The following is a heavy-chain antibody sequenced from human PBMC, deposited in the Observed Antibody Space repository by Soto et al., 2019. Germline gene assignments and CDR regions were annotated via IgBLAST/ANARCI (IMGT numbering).Heavy chain of an antibody. CDR1: GGSFSRGYW. J-gene: IGHJ4*02. D-gene: IGHD6-13*01. CDR2: IYDSGTT. Sequence: QVQLQESGPGLVKPSGTLSLTCGVSGGSFSRGYWWSWVRQPPGKGLEWIGEIYDSGTTNYSPSLKSRVIISVDKSKNQFSLRLTSVSAADTALYYCARGGGLNTRWYEGGFDSWGQGTLVTVSS. V-gene: IGHV4-4*02. CDR3: ARGGGLNTRWYEGGFDS.